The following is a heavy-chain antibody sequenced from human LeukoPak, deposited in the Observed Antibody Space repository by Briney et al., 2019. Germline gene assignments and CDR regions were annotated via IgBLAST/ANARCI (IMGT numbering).Heavy chain of an antibody. CDR3: ARHWYASGWYAGFDY. J-gene: IGHJ4*02. CDR1: GGSISSYY. V-gene: IGHV4-59*01. Sequence: PSETLSLTCTVSGGSISSYYWSWIRQPPGKGLEWIGYIYYSGSTNYNPSLKSRVTISVDTSKNQFSLKLSSVTAADTAVYYCARHWYASGWYAGFDYWGQGTLVTVSS. D-gene: IGHD6-19*01. CDR2: IYYSGST.